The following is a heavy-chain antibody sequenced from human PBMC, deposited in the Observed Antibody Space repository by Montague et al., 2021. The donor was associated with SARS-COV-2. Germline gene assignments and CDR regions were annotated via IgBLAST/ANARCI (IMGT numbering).Heavy chain of an antibody. D-gene: IGHD3-3*01. CDR2: LDAQYGDA. J-gene: IGHJ3*01. CDR3: TTHSISGVVIYAFAF. V-gene: IGHV1-24*01. CDR1: GYSLSQTT. Sequence: SVKVSCKVSGYSLSQTTIHCVRQAPGNGLEWMGRLDAQYGDAVYRQTLQGRVAMTADSSTETAYMELANLISDDTAVYYCTTHSISGVVIYAFAFWGQGTMVTVSS.